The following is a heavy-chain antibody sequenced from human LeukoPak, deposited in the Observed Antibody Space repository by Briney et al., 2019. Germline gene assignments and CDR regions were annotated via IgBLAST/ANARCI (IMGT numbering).Heavy chain of an antibody. V-gene: IGHV3-23*01. Sequence: VGSLRLSCAASEFTFSSYAMSWVRHAPGKGLEWVSALSGSGGRTYYADSVKGRFTISRDNSKNTLYLQMTSLRAQGTAVYYCAKDWPRYYGSGSYYAYWGQGTLVTVSS. CDR1: EFTFSSYA. CDR3: AKDWPRYYGSGSYYAY. J-gene: IGHJ4*02. D-gene: IGHD3-10*01. CDR2: LSGSGGRT.